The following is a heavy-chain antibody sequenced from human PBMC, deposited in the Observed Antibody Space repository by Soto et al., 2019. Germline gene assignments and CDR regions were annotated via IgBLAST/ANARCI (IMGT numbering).Heavy chain of an antibody. Sequence: SETLSLTCSVSRAFINSGVFYYSWIPQPPGKGLEWLGYIFHSGSTLYTPSLRGRLTLSADTSRNQLSLHLTSVTAADTAVYYCVRGGIAGHWFDPWGQGILVTVSS. CDR1: RAFINSGVFY. V-gene: IGHV4-31*03. CDR3: VRGGIAGHWFDP. J-gene: IGHJ5*02. CDR2: IFHSGST. D-gene: IGHD2-21*01.